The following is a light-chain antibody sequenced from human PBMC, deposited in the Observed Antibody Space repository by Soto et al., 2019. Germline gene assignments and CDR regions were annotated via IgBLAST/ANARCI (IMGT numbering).Light chain of an antibody. J-gene: IGKJ1*01. CDR2: RAS. CDR1: QNINNW. V-gene: IGKV1-5*03. Sequence: DIQTTQSPSTLSASVGDRVTITCRASQNINNWLAWYQQKPGKAPKLLIYRASSLENGVPSRFSGRGSGTDFIFTITSLQPDDFATYYCQQYSSDSTFGQGTKVEIK. CDR3: QQYSSDST.